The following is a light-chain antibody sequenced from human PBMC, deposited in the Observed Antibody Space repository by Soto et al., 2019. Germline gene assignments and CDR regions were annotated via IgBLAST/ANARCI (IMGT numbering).Light chain of an antibody. CDR1: SSDVGGNDY. CDR2: EVN. CDR3: CLYGFAGSYYLV. Sequence: QSALTQPPSASGSPGQSVTISCTGASSDVGGNDYVSWYQHHPGKVPKLMIFEVNKRPSGVPHRFSGSKSGNTASLTVSGLQAEDEAYYYCCLYGFAGSYYLVFGGGTKLTVL. V-gene: IGLV2-8*01. J-gene: IGLJ3*02.